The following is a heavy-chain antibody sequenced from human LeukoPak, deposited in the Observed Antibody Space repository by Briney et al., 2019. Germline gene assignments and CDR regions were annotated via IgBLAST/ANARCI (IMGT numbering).Heavy chain of an antibody. J-gene: IGHJ4*02. V-gene: IGHV1-69*05. Sequence: SSVKVSCKASGGTFSSYAISWVRQAPAQGLEWMGGIIPIFGTANYAQKFQGRVTITTDESTSTAYMELSSLRSEDTAVYYCARDPELGYCSGGSCYSPGYFDYWGQGTLVTVSS. D-gene: IGHD2-15*01. CDR3: ARDPELGYCSGGSCYSPGYFDY. CDR2: IIPIFGTA. CDR1: GGTFSSYA.